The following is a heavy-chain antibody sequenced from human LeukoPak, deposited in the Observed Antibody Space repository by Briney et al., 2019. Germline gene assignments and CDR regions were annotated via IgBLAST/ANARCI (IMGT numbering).Heavy chain of an antibody. CDR1: GYTFTGYY. J-gene: IGHJ4*02. CDR2: INPNSGGT. V-gene: IGHV1-2*02. Sequence: ASVKVSCKASGYTFTGYYMHWVRQAPGQGLEWMGWINPNSGGTNYAQKFQGRVTMTRDTSISTAYMELSRPRSDDTAVYYCARVLSGSYPWYFDYWGQGTLVTVSS. CDR3: ARVLSGSYPWYFDY. D-gene: IGHD1-26*01.